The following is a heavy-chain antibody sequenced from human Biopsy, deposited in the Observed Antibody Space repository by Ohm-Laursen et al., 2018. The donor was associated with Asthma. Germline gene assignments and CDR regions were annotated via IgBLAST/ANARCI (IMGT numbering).Heavy chain of an antibody. V-gene: IGHV1-69*13. CDR2: LIPVLGTP. CDR3: ARGYSGSDRIVYYYSGLEV. D-gene: IGHD5-12*01. J-gene: IGHJ6*02. CDR1: GDSFSNYA. Sequence: SVKVSCKASGDSFSNYAISWVRQAPGQGLEWMGGLIPVLGTPDHAQMFEGRVTITADESTSTAYMELSSLSSEDTAVYYCARGYSGSDRIVYYYSGLEVWGQGTTVTISS.